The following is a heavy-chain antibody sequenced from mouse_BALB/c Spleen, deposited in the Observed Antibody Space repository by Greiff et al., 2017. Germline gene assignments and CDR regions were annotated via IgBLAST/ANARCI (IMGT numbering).Heavy chain of an antibody. V-gene: IGHV5-6*01. CDR3: ARPFEYGNYGAMDY. D-gene: IGHD2-10*02. J-gene: IGHJ4*01. CDR2: ISSGGSYT. Sequence: EVNVVESGGDLVKPGGSLKLSCAASGFTFSSYGMSWVRQTPDKRLEWVATISSGGSYTYYPDSVKGRFTISRDNAKNTLYLQMSSLKSEDTAMYYCARPFEYGNYGAMDYWGQGTSVTVSS. CDR1: GFTFSSYG.